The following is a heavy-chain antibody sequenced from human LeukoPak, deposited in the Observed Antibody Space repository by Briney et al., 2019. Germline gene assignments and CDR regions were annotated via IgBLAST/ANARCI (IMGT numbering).Heavy chain of an antibody. CDR2: TYYRSKWYN. CDR3: ARATVVSRPYYYYYMDV. D-gene: IGHD4-23*01. J-gene: IGHJ6*03. CDR1: GDSVSSNSAA. V-gene: IGHV6-1*01. Sequence: SQTLSLTCAISGDSVSSNSAAWNWIRQSPSRGLEWLGRTYYRSKWYNDYAVSVKSRITINPDTSKNQFSLQLNSVTPEDTAVYYCARATVVSRPYYYYYMDVWGKGTTVTVSS.